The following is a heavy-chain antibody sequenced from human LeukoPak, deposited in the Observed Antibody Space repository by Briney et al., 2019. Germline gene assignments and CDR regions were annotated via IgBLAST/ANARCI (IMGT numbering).Heavy chain of an antibody. D-gene: IGHD2-21*02. CDR1: GLIFRAYG. CDR2: VSPDGHTK. Sequence: HPGGSLRLSCVVSGLIFRAYGMHWVRQAPGKGLEWVAVVSPDGHTKFYADSVRGRFTISRDNSQNTVVLQMDSLTADDTGVYYYMTEDTTWNAYDFWGQGTTVIVSS. V-gene: IGHV3-30*03. J-gene: IGHJ6*02. CDR3: MTEDTTWNAYDF.